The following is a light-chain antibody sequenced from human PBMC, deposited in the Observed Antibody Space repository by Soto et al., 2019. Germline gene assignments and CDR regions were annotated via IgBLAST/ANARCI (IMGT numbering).Light chain of an antibody. CDR3: CSYAGSSTFLYV. J-gene: IGLJ1*01. CDR2: EGT. V-gene: IGLV2-23*01. Sequence: QSALTQPASVSGSPGQSITISCSGTTSDVGGYNLVSWYQQHTAKAPKLLIYEGTQRPSGVSNRFSGSKSGNTASLTISGLQAEDEADYYCCSYAGSSTFLYVFGTGTKLTVL. CDR1: TSDVGGYNL.